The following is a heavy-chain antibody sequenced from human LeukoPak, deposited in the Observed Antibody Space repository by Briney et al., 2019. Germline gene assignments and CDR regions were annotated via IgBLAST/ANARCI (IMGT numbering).Heavy chain of an antibody. CDR2: IRYDGSNK. CDR3: AKGPRVVPAVHFDY. V-gene: IGHV3-30*02. J-gene: IGHJ4*02. Sequence: GGSLRLSCAASGFTFSSYGMHWVRQAPGKGLEWVAFIRYDGSNKYYADSVKGRFTISRDNSRNTLYLQMNSLRAEDTAVYYCAKGPRVVPAVHFDYWGQGTLVTVSS. CDR1: GFTFSSYG. D-gene: IGHD2-2*01.